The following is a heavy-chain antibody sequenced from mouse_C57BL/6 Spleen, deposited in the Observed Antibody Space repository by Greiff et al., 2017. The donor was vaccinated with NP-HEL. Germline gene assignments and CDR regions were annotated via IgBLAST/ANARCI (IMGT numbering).Heavy chain of an antibody. D-gene: IGHD1-1*01. CDR3: ARGTYYYGSSYDYFDC. J-gene: IGHJ2*01. CDR2: INYDGSST. V-gene: IGHV5-16*01. CDR1: GFTFSDYY. Sequence: EVKVVESEGGLVQPGSSMKLSCTASGFTFSDYYLAWVRQVPEKGLGWVANINYDGSSTYYLDSLKSRFIISRDNAKNILYLQMSSLTSEDTATYYCARGTYYYGSSYDYFDCWGKGTTLTVSS.